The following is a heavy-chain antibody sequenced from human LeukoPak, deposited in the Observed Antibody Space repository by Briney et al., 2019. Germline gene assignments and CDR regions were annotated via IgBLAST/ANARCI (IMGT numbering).Heavy chain of an antibody. V-gene: IGHV3-23*01. CDR1: GFTFSSYG. CDR3: ARDLGGSSGWYGNAFDI. CDR2: ISASGGTT. J-gene: IGHJ3*02. Sequence: GGSLRLSCAASGFTFSSYGISWVRQAPGKGLEWVSAISASGGTTYYADSVKGHFTISRDNSKNTLYLQMNSLRAEDTAVYYCARDLGGSSGWYGNAFDIWGQGTMVTVSS. D-gene: IGHD6-19*01.